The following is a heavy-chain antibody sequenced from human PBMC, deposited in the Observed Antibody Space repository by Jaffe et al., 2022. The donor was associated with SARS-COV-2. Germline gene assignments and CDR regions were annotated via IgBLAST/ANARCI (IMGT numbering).Heavy chain of an antibody. V-gene: IGHV6-1*01. CDR1: GDSVSSNSAA. Sequence: QVQLQQSGPGLVKPSQTLSLTCAISGDSVSSNSAAWNWIRQSPSRGLEWLGRTYYRSKWYNDYAVSVKSRITINPDTSKNQFSLQLNSVTPEDTAVYYCARDPAHYYGSGSYSDYGMDVWGQGTTVTVSS. J-gene: IGHJ6*02. CDR3: ARDPAHYYGSGSYSDYGMDV. CDR2: TYYRSKWYN. D-gene: IGHD3-10*01.